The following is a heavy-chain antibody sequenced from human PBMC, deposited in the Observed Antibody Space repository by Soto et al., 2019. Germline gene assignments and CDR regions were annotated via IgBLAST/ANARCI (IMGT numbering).Heavy chain of an antibody. CDR2: ISYDGSNK. D-gene: IGHD2-15*01. V-gene: IGHV3-30-3*01. CDR3: ARADGGYCSGGSCYPSAAFDI. Sequence: GGSLRLSCAASGFTFSSYAMHWVRQAPGKGLEWVAVISYDGSNKYYADSVKGRFTISRDNSKNTRYLQMNSLRAEDTAVYYCARADGGYCSGGSCYPSAAFDIWGQGTMVTVS. CDR1: GFTFSSYA. J-gene: IGHJ3*02.